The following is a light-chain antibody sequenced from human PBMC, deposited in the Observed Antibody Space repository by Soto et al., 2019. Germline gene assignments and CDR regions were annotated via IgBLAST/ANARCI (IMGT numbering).Light chain of an antibody. J-gene: IGKJ2*01. V-gene: IGKV3-20*01. CDR2: GAS. CDR1: QSVSSSN. Sequence: VLTQSPGTLSLSPGARATLSCRASQSVSSSNLAWYQKKPGQAPRVLIYGASTRATGIPDRFSGSGSGTDFTLTISSLEPEDFAVYYCQQYDNSPYTFGQGTNLEIK. CDR3: QQYDNSPYT.